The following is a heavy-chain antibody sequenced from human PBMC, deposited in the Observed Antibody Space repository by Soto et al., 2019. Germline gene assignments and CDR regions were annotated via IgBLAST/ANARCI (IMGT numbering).Heavy chain of an antibody. CDR2: ISGGGGNT. V-gene: IGHV3-23*01. CDR3: AKETYGSGWTLDS. Sequence: GGSLRLSCSASGFAFSDYSMHWVRQAPGKGPEWVSAISGGGGNTYYAGSVNGRFTISRDNSRNTLYLQMHSLRDDDTALYYCAKETYGSGWTLDSWGQGTRVTVSS. J-gene: IGHJ4*02. CDR1: GFAFSDYS. D-gene: IGHD6-19*01.